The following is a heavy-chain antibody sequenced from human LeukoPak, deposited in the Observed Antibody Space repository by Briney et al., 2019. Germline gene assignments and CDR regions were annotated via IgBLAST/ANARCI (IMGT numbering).Heavy chain of an antibody. CDR2: INTNTGNP. CDR3: ARESYQLLYY. Sequence: ASVKVSCMASGYTFTSYDINWVRQATGQGLEWMGWINTNTGNPTYAQGFTGRFVFSLDTSVSTAYLQISSLKAEDTAVYYCARESYQLLYYWGQGTLVTVSS. CDR1: GYTFTSYD. J-gene: IGHJ4*02. V-gene: IGHV7-4-1*02. D-gene: IGHD2-2*01.